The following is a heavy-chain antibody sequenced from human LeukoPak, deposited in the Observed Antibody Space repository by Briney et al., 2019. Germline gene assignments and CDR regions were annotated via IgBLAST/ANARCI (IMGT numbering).Heavy chain of an antibody. D-gene: IGHD3-10*01. CDR1: GGSFSGYY. CDR3: ARVMWFGDLSQSVFDY. V-gene: IGHV4-34*01. Sequence: SETLSLTCAVYGGSFSGYYWSWIRQRPGKGLEWIAEINNGGRTNYNPSLESRVTISVDTSKNQFSLNVRSVTAADTAVYYCARVMWFGDLSQSVFDYWGQGNLVTVCS. CDR2: INNGGRT. J-gene: IGHJ4*02.